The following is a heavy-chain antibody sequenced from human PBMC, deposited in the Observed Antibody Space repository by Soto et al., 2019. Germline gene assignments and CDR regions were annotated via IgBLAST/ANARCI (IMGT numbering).Heavy chain of an antibody. D-gene: IGHD5-18*01. J-gene: IGHJ4*02. Sequence: QVHLVQSGAEVKKPGASVKVSCKTSGYTSTNNVIHWVRQAPGQRLEWMGWVNAGNDNTKWSREFQGRLTLTHDPSPTTASMELSSLTSEDTAIYSCAREVPYGYSRFDYWGQGTLVTVSS. CDR3: AREVPYGYSRFDY. CDR1: GYTSTNNV. CDR2: VNAGNDNT. V-gene: IGHV1-3*01.